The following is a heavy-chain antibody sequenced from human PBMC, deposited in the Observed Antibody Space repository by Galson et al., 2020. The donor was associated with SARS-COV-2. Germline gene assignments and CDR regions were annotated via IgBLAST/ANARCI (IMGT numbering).Heavy chain of an antibody. J-gene: IGHJ4*02. Sequence: GESLKISCAASGFRFSGFSMNWVRQAPGKGLEWISYISSSGSTIKSADSVKGRFTISRDNAKNLLYLQMSSLRDEDTAVYYCASGLVLSEGTRAVANYWGQGTRVTVSS. CDR2: ISSSGSTI. CDR1: GFRFSGFS. CDR3: ASGLVLSEGTRAVANY. V-gene: IGHV3-48*02. D-gene: IGHD2-8*02.